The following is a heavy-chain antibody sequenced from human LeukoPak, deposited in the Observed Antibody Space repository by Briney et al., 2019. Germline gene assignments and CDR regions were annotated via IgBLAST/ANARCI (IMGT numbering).Heavy chain of an antibody. Sequence: GGSLRLSCAASGFTFISYTMNWVRQAPGKGLEWVSSISGSSVYIYYADSVKGRFTISRDNAKNSLYLQMNGLRGEDTAVYYCARVSVAGAVIDAFDIWGQGTMVTVSS. J-gene: IGHJ3*02. CDR3: ARVSVAGAVIDAFDI. CDR2: ISGSSVYI. CDR1: GFTFISYT. V-gene: IGHV3-21*01. D-gene: IGHD6-19*01.